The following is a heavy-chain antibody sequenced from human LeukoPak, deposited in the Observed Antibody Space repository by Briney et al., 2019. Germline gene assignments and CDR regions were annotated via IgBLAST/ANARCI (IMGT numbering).Heavy chain of an antibody. V-gene: IGHV4-38-2*02. J-gene: IGHJ4*02. CDR2: IYHRGST. Sequence: SETLSLTCSVSDYSIINDYYWGWIRQAPGKGLEWIGSIYHRGSTFYNPSLKSRLNILLDTSKNQFSLNVMSVTAADTAVYYCARGGGRGGYYFDYWGQGTLVTASS. CDR1: DYSIINDYY. CDR3: ARGGGRGGYYFDY. D-gene: IGHD3-22*01.